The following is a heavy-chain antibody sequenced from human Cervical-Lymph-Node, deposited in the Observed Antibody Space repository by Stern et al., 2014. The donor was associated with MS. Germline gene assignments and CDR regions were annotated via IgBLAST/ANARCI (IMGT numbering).Heavy chain of an antibody. CDR3: AKNPLPRYASGTYFDF. Sequence: VQLVQSGGGLVQPGGSLRLSCAASGFTFSSYAMSWVRQAPGKGLEWLSAISGSGIATYYAGSVKGRVTIFRDKSKNTLYLQINSLRAEDTAVYYCAKNPLPRYASGTYFDFWGQGNLVTVSS. CDR1: GFTFSSYA. V-gene: IGHV3-23*04. J-gene: IGHJ4*02. CDR2: ISGSGIAT. D-gene: IGHD3-10*01.